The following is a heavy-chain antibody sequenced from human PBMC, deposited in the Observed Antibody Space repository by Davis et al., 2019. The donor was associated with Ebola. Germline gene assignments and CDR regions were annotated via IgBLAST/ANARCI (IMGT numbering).Heavy chain of an antibody. V-gene: IGHV3-48*02. CDR1: GFTFSSYS. CDR3: ATYFYDSSGYNHYYYYGMDV. D-gene: IGHD3-22*01. J-gene: IGHJ6*04. CDR2: ISGRRSTV. Sequence: GGSLRLSCAASGFTFSSYSVSWVRQAPGKGLEWLSYISGRRSTVFYAGSVKGRFTISRDNAKNSLSLQMNSLRDEDTAVYYCATYFYDSSGYNHYYYYGMDVWGKGTTVTVSA.